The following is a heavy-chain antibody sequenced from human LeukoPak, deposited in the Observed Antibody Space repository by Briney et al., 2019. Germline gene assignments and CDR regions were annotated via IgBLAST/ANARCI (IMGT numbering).Heavy chain of an antibody. CDR2: ICPDGTGI. J-gene: IGHJ4*02. CDR1: GFIFSFYC. V-gene: IGHV3-74*01. Sequence: GGSLRLSCAASGFIFSFYCMHWVRQAPGKGPMWVSRICPDGTGISYADAVKSRFTTSRDNAKNTVYLQMNSLREEDTAVSYCVRDFRSADYWGPGTLVTASS. CDR3: VRDFRSADY.